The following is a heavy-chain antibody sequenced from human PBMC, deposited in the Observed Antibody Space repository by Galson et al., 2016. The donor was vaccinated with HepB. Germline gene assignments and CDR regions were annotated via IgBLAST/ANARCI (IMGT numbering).Heavy chain of an antibody. Sequence: TLSLTCTVSGGSISSGSYYWSWIRQPAGKGLEWIGRIYSGGSTNYNPALKSRVTISLDTSKNQFSLKLSSVTAADTAVHYCTRGYSFYDSSGTGYWGQGTHVTVSS. CDR2: IYSGGST. CDR1: GGSISSGSYY. CDR3: TRGYSFYDSSGTGY. V-gene: IGHV4-61*02. J-gene: IGHJ4*02. D-gene: IGHD3-22*01.